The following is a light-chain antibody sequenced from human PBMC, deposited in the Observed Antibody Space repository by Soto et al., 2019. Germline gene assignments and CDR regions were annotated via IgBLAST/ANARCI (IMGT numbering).Light chain of an antibody. CDR2: KAS. CDR1: QGISSY. CDR3: QQYDGFSRT. J-gene: IGKJ1*01. V-gene: IGKV1-8*01. Sequence: AIRMTQSPSSLSASTGDRVTITCRASQGISSYLAWYQQKPGKAPKILIYKASRLDSGVPSRFSGSGSGTEFTLTISSLQPDDFATYYCQQYDGFSRTFGQGTKVEVK.